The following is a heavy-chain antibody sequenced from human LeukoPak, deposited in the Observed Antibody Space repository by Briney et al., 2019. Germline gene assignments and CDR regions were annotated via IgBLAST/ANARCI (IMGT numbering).Heavy chain of an antibody. D-gene: IGHD5-24*01. CDR3: ARALARDVYNINWFDP. CDR1: GYTFTTYG. CDR2: ISAYNDYT. J-gene: IGHJ5*02. V-gene: IGHV1-18*01. Sequence: GASVKVSCKASGYTFTTYGISWVRQAPGQGLEWMGWISAYNDYTNYAQSLQGRVTMTTDTSTSTSYMELTSLRSDDTAVYYCARALARDVYNINWFDPWGQGTLVTVSS.